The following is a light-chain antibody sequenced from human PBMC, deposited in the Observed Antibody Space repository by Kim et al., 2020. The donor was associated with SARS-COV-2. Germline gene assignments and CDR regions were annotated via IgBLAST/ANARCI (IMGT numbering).Light chain of an antibody. J-gene: IGLJ2*01. CDR3: QVWDSSSDHVV. V-gene: IGLV3-21*04. CDR1: NMGSKR. CDR2: YDS. Sequence: PGKRARITCGGNNMGSKRVHGYQEKPGQAPVLVIYYDSDRPSGIPERFSGSNSGNTATLTISRVEAGDEADYYWQVWDSSSDHVVFGGGTQLTVL.